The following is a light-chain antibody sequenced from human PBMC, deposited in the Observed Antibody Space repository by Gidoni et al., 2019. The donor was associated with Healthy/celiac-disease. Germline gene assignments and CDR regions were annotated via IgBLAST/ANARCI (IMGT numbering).Light chain of an antibody. CDR2: AAS. Sequence: IQMTQSPSSLSASVGDRVTITCRASQGISNSLAWYQQKPGKAPKLLLYAASRLESGVPSRFSGSGSGTDYTLTISSLQPEDFATYDCQQYYSTPRTCGQGTKVEIK. CDR3: QQYYSTPRT. V-gene: IGKV1-NL1*01. CDR1: QGISNS. J-gene: IGKJ1*01.